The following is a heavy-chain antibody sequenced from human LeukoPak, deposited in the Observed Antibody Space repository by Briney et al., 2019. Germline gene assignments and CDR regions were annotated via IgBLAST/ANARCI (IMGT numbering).Heavy chain of an antibody. CDR3: TTDSDPTVTTHFDY. CDR2: IKSKTDGGTT. V-gene: IGHV3-15*01. CDR1: GFTFSNAW. D-gene: IGHD4-11*01. J-gene: IGHJ4*02. Sequence: GGSLRLACAASGFTFSNAWMSWVRQAPGKGLEWVGRIKSKTDGGTTDYAAPVKGRFTISRDDSKNTLYLQMNSLKTEDTAVYYCTTDSDPTVTTHFDYWGQGTLVTVSS.